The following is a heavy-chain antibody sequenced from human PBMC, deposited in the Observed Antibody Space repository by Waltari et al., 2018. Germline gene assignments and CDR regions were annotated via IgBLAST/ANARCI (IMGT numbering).Heavy chain of an antibody. CDR1: GFIFEEYA. V-gene: IGHV3-9*01. CDR3: AKDRGEEDGGYDLDH. Sequence: EVHLVESGGGLVQPGMSLRLSCAASGFIFEEYAMQWVRQAPGKGLEWVSGIGHNSRKRDYADSVTGRFTISRDNAKNSVYLQMNSLKTEDTAFYDCAKDRGEEDGGYDLDHWGQGTLVIVSS. CDR2: IGHNSRKR. J-gene: IGHJ4*02. D-gene: IGHD5-12*01.